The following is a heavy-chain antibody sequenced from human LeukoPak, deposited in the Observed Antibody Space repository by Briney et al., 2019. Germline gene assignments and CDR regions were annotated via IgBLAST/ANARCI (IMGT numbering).Heavy chain of an antibody. V-gene: IGHV1-2*06. Sequence: ASVKVSCKASGYTFTGYYMHWVRQAPGQGLEWMGRINPNSGGTNYAQKFQGRVIMTRDTSISTAYMELSRLRSDDTAVYYFARVGGDRSYYYMDVWGKGTTVTVSS. CDR2: INPNSGGT. CDR1: GYTFTGYY. D-gene: IGHD2-21*01. J-gene: IGHJ6*03. CDR3: ARVGGDRSYYYMDV.